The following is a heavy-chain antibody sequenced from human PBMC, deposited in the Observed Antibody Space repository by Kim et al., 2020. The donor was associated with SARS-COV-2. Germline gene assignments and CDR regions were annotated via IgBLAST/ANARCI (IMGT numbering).Heavy chain of an antibody. CDR3: ARPPSGGYCSSFTCYGS. D-gene: IGHD2-8*01. J-gene: IGHJ4*02. V-gene: IGHV5-51*01. CDR1: GYNSTNYW. Sequence: GESLKISCEGSGYNSTNYWIGWVRQTPGKGLEGMGIIYLGDSDTRYSPSFQGRVTISADKSISTAYLQWSSLKASDTAMYYCARPPSGGYCSSFTCYGSWGQGTQVTVSA. CDR2: IYLGDSDT.